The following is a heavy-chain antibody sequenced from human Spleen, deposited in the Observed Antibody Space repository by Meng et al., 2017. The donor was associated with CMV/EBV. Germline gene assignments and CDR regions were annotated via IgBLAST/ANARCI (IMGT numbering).Heavy chain of an antibody. Sequence: SCAASEFPFSDYYMSWIRQAPGKGLEWISYITTIGSNVYYADSVKGRFTVSRDNAKKSLYLEMNSLRAEDTAVYYCGFWRGYYTGDYWGQGTPVTVSS. CDR3: GFWRGYYTGDY. CDR1: EFPFSDYY. J-gene: IGHJ4*02. D-gene: IGHD3-3*01. V-gene: IGHV3-11*01. CDR2: ITTIGSNV.